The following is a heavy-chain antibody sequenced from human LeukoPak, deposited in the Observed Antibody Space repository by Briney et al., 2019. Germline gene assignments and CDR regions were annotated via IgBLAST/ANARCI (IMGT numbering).Heavy chain of an antibody. CDR2: INHSGST. CDR1: GGSFSGYY. J-gene: IGHJ5*02. Sequence: SETLSLTCAVYGGSFSGYYWSWIRQPPGKGLEWIGEINHSGSTNYNPSLKSRVTISADTSKNQFSLKLSSVTAADTAVYYCARGPLRFQASEPFDPWGQGTLVTVSS. V-gene: IGHV4-34*01. D-gene: IGHD3-3*01. CDR3: ARGPLRFQASEPFDP.